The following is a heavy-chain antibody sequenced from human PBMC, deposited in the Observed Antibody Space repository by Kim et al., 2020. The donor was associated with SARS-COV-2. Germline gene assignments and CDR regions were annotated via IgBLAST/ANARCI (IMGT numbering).Heavy chain of an antibody. CDR2: TSGRGTTS. CDR3: EKGSAGNGYYYFDY. CDR1: GFGFSTYA. J-gene: IGHJ4*02. D-gene: IGHD5-12*01. V-gene: IGHV3-23*01. Sequence: GGSLRLSCAASGFGFSTYAMNWVRQAPGKGLQWVSGTSGRGTTSYYTDSVKGRFTISRDNSNNTVYLQMNSLRADDTAIYYCEKGSAGNGYYYFDYWGQG.